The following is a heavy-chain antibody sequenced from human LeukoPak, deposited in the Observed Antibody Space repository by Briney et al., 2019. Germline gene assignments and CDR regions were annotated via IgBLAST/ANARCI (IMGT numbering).Heavy chain of an antibody. D-gene: IGHD6-13*01. V-gene: IGHV4-4*07. J-gene: IGHJ5*02. CDR1: GGSISSYY. CDR2: IYTSGST. CDR3: ARDGGSSSWYWFDP. Sequence: PSETLSLTCTVSGGSISSYYWSWIRQPAGKGLEWIGRIYTSGSTNYNPSLKSRVTMSVDTSKNQFSLKLSSVTAADTAVYYCARDGGSSSWYWFDPWGQGTLVTVSS.